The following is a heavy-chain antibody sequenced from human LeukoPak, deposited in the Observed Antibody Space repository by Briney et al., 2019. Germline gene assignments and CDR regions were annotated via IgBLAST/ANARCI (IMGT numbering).Heavy chain of an antibody. CDR2: IYSSGST. Sequence: SQTLSLTCTVSGGSISSGSYYWSWIRPPAGKGLEWIGRIYSSGSTNYNSSLKSRVTISVDTSKNQFSLRLSSVTAADTAVYYCARDDWQSLAIDYWGQGTLVTVSS. CDR3: ARDDWQSLAIDY. CDR1: GGSISSGSYY. J-gene: IGHJ4*02. D-gene: IGHD6-19*01. V-gene: IGHV4-61*02.